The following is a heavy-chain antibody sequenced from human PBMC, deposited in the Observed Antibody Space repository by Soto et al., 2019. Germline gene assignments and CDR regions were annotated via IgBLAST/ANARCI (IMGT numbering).Heavy chain of an antibody. V-gene: IGHV4-34*01. CDR1: GVPFSGYY. CDR3: ANLIVFHXXXXXXX. CDR2: INHSGNT. J-gene: IGHJ4*01. Sequence: SETLSLTCAVYGVPFSGYYWSWIRQSPGKGLEWIGEINHSGNTNYNPSLKSRVTMLVDTSKNQFSLSLSSVTAADTAVYYCANLIVFHXXXXXXXWGHGTLVTVSS. D-gene: IGHD2-15*01.